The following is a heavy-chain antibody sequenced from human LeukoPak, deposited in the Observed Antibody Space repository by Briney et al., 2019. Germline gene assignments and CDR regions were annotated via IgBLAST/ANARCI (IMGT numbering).Heavy chain of an antibody. CDR3: ARRRYYCSGGSCYEDY. J-gene: IGHJ4*02. D-gene: IGHD2-15*01. V-gene: IGHV1-69*13. CDR1: GGTFSSYA. CDR2: INPIFGTA. Sequence: SVKVSCKASGGTFSSYAISWVRQAPGQGLEWMGGINPIFGTANYAQKFQGRVTITADESTSTAYMELSSLRSEDTAVYYCARRRYYCSGGSCYEDYWGQGTLVTVSS.